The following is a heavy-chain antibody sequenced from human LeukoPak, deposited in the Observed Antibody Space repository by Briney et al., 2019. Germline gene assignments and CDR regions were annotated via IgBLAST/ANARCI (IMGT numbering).Heavy chain of an antibody. V-gene: IGHV4-4*02. CDR3: GRHWGGQWMPLDS. Sequence: PSGTLSLTCAVSGDSISSGNLWSWVRQPPGKGLEWIGEIYHSGDTNYTPSLKSRVTISVDKTNNQLSLTLNSVTAADTAVYYCGRHWGGQWMPLDSGGRGTLFTSSP. CDR1: GDSISSGNL. J-gene: IGHJ4*02. CDR2: IYHSGDT. D-gene: IGHD2-21*01.